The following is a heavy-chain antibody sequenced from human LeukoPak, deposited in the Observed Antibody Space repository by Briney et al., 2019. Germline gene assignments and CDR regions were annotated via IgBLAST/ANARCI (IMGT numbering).Heavy chain of an antibody. J-gene: IGHJ3*02. D-gene: IGHD4-23*01. V-gene: IGHV1-2*02. CDR3: ARDGHSTVDDAFDI. Sequence: GASVKVSCKASGYTFTGYYMHWVRQAPGQGLEWMGWINPNSGGTNYAQKFQGRVTMTRDTSISTAYMELSRLRSDDTAVCYCARDGHSTVDDAFDIWGQGTMVTVSS. CDR2: INPNSGGT. CDR1: GYTFTGYY.